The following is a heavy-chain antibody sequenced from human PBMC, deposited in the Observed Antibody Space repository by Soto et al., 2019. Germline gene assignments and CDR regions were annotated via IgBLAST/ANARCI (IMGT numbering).Heavy chain of an antibody. J-gene: IGHJ4*02. V-gene: IGHV3-64*01. CDR3: ARDGRAMNDY. CDR1: GFTFSTYA. D-gene: IGHD5-18*01. CDR2: ISSIGGTT. Sequence: EVQLVESGGGLVQPGGSLRLSCAASGFTFSTYAMQWVRQAPGKGLEFVSSISSIGGTTNYAYSVKGRFTISRDNSRDTLYLQMGSLRPEDMAVYYCARDGRAMNDYWGQGTLVTVSS.